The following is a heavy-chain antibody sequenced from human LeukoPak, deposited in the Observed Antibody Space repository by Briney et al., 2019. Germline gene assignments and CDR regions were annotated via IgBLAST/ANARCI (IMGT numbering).Heavy chain of an antibody. D-gene: IGHD5-18*01. Sequence: GASVKVSCKASGGTFSSYAISWVRQAPGQGLEWMGGIIPIFGTANYAQKFQGRVTITTDESTSTAYMELSSLRSEDTAVYYCAKGRIQSYMAPEYWGQGTLVTVSS. CDR2: IIPIFGTA. J-gene: IGHJ4*02. CDR3: AKGRIQSYMAPEY. CDR1: GGTFSSYA. V-gene: IGHV1-69*05.